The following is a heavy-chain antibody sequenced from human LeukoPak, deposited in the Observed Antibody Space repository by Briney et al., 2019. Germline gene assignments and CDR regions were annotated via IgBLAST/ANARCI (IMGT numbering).Heavy chain of an antibody. J-gene: IGHJ4*02. Sequence: XWXXXAPXXGLEWVSTMSDSGDYIYYADSVKGRFTISRDNSKNTLYLQMNSLRAEDTAVYYCAVELAVAGSFDYWGQGTLITVSS. CDR2: MSDSGDYI. CDR3: AVELAVAGSFDY. V-gene: IGHV3-23*01. D-gene: IGHD6-19*01.